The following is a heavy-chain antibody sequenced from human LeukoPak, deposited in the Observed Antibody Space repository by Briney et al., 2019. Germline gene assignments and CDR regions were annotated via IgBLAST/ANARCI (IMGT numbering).Heavy chain of an antibody. CDR1: GFTFSSYA. CDR2: ISGSGGST. Sequence: PGGSLRLSCAASGFTFSSYAMSWVRQAPGEGLEWVSAISGSGGSTYYADSVKGRFTISRDNSKNTLYLQMNSLRAEDTAVYYCASCTSNYYYYGMDVWGQGITVTVSS. V-gene: IGHV3-23*01. J-gene: IGHJ6*02. D-gene: IGHD2-2*01. CDR3: ASCTSNYYYYGMDV.